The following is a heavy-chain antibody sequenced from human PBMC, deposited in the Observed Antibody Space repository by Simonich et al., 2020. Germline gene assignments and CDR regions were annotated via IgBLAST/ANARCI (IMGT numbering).Heavy chain of an antibody. CDR3: AKDYGVDGYNYFDY. CDR2: MSGSGCST. V-gene: IGHV3-23*01. J-gene: IGHJ4*02. Sequence: EVQLLESGGGLVQPGGSLRLSCAASGFTFSSYAMSWVRQSPVKGQGWVSAMSGSGCSTYDADSVKGRFTISRDNSKNTLYLQMNSLRAEDTAVYYWAKDYGVDGYNYFDYWGQGTLVTVSS. D-gene: IGHD5-12*01. CDR1: GFTFSSYA.